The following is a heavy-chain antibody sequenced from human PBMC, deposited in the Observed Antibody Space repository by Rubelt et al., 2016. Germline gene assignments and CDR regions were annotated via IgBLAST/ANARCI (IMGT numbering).Heavy chain of an antibody. CDR3: ARDVNGDGIYDYYDGMDV. J-gene: IGHJ6*02. D-gene: IGHD4-17*01. Sequence: QVQLQESGPGLVKPSETLSLTCAVSGGSFSRSYWSWIRQPPGKGLEWIGEIDFSVSTNYNPSLASRVTISDDTSHNQFSRKLSAVAAADSAGYYCARDVNGDGIYDYYDGMDVWGQGTTVTVSS. CDR2: IDFSVST. CDR1: GGSFSRSY. V-gene: IGHV4-34*09.